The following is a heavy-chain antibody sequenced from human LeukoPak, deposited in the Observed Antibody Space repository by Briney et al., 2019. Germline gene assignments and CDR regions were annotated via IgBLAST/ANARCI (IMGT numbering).Heavy chain of an antibody. Sequence: SETLSLTCTVSGGSISSGGYYWSWIRQHPGKGLEWIGYIYYSGSTYYNPSLKSRVTISVDTSKNQFSLKLSSVTAADTAVYYCARDAHPHWGSYFDYWGRGTLVTVSS. CDR1: GGSISSGGYY. V-gene: IGHV4-31*03. CDR2: IYYSGST. J-gene: IGHJ4*02. D-gene: IGHD3-16*01. CDR3: ARDAHPHWGSYFDY.